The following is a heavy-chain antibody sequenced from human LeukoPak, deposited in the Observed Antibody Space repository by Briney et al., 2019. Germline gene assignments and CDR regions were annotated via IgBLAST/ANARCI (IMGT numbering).Heavy chain of an antibody. CDR2: IYYSGST. J-gene: IGHJ5*02. V-gene: IGHV4-59*01. Sequence: SETLSLTCTVSGGSISSYYWNWIRQPPGKGLEWIGYIYYSGSTNYNPSLKSRVAMSVDTSNNHFSLRLSSVTAADTAVYYCARGGWGFDPWGQGTLVTVSS. D-gene: IGHD1-26*01. CDR1: GGSISSYY. CDR3: ARGGWGFDP.